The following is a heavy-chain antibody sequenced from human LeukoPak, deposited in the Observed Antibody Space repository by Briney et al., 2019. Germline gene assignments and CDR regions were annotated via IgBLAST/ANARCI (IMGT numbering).Heavy chain of an antibody. CDR2: IWYDGSNK. J-gene: IGHJ6*02. D-gene: IGHD6-13*01. V-gene: IGHV3-33*08. CDR3: AREQQLVPYYYYGMDV. CDR1: GFTFSTYA. Sequence: GGSLRLSCAGSGFTFSTYAMHWVRQAPGKGLEWVAVIWYDGSNKYYADSVKGRFTISRNNSKNTLYLQMNSLRAEDTAVYYCAREQQLVPYYYYGMDVWGQGTTVTVSS.